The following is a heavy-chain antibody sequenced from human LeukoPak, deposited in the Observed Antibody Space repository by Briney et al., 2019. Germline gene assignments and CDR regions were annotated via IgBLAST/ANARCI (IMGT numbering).Heavy chain of an antibody. J-gene: IGHJ4*02. CDR1: GGTFSSYA. CDR2: IIPIFGTA. V-gene: IGHV1-69*05. D-gene: IGHD2-21*02. CDR3: ARDICSGGGDCYPNDY. Sequence: SXXVSCKASGGTFSSYAISWVRQAPGQGLEWMGGIIPIFGTANYAQKFQGRVTITTDESTSTAYMELSSLRSEDTAVYYCARDICSGGGDCYPNDYWGQGTLVTVSS.